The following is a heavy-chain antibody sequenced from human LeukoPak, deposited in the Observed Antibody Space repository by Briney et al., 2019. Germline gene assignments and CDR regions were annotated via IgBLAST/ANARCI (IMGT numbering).Heavy chain of an antibody. CDR1: GGSISSGGYY. CDR2: IYYSGST. V-gene: IGHV4-61*08. D-gene: IGHD6-19*01. CDR3: ARDRGQWLVHDAFDI. J-gene: IGHJ3*02. Sequence: KPSETLSLTCTVSGGSISSGGYYWSWIRQHPGKGLEWIGYIYYSGSTNYNPSLKSRVTISVDTSKNQFSLKLSSVTAADTALYYCARDRGQWLVHDAFDIWGQGTMVTVSS.